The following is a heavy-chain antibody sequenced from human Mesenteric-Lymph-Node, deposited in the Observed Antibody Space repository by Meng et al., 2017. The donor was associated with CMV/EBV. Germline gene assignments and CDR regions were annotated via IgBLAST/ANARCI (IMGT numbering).Heavy chain of an antibody. CDR3: AKDRGRQGIYYFDD. CDR2: APYDETNK. J-gene: IGHJ4*02. Sequence: GGSLRLSCAASGFTFRSYGMHWVRQAPGKGLEWVAFAPYDETNKYYADSVKGRFTISRDNSKNTVYLQMNSLRAQDTAVYYCAKDRGRQGIYYFDDWGQGTLVTVSS. V-gene: IGHV3-30*02. D-gene: IGHD1-26*01. CDR1: GFTFRSYG.